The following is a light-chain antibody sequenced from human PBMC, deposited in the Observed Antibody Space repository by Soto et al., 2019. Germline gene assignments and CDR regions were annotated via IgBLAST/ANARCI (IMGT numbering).Light chain of an antibody. Sequence: QSVLTQPASVSGSPGQSITISCTGTSSDVGGYNYVSWYQQHPGKAPKLMIYDVSNRSSGVSNRFSGSKSGNTASLTISGLQAEDEADYYCSSYTSSSGDWVFGGGTKVTVL. CDR3: SSYTSSSGDWV. V-gene: IGLV2-14*01. CDR1: SSDVGGYNY. J-gene: IGLJ3*02. CDR2: DVS.